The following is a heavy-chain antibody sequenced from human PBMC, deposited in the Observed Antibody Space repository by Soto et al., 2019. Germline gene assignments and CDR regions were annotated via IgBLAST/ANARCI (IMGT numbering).Heavy chain of an antibody. D-gene: IGHD5-18*01. CDR3: ARDHPDGYSYGYYYYYGMDV. CDR2: INAGNGNT. CDR1: GYTFTSYA. J-gene: IGHJ6*02. Sequence: ASVKVSCKASGYTFTSYAMHWVRQAPGQRLEWMGWINAGNGNTKYSQKFQGRVTITRDTSASTAYMELSSLRSEDTAVYYCARDHPDGYSYGYYYYYGMDVWGQGTTVTVSS. V-gene: IGHV1-3*01.